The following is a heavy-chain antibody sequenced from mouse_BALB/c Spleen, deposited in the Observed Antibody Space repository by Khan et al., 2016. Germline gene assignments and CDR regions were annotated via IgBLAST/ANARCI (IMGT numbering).Heavy chain of an antibody. CDR3: ARLSALYAMDY. V-gene: IGHV3-2*02. Sequence: EVQLQESGPGLVKPSQSLSLTCTVTGYSITSDYAWNWIRQFPGNKLEWMGYINYSGSISYNPSLKSRISITRVTSKNQFFLQLNSVTPEDTATYYCARLSALYAMDYWGQGTSVTVSS. CDR1: GYSITSDYA. J-gene: IGHJ4*01. CDR2: INYSGSI.